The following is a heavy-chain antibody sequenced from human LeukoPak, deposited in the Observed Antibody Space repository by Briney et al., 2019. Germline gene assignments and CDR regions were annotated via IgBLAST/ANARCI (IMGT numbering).Heavy chain of an antibody. V-gene: IGHV4-59*01. CDR1: GGSISSYY. Sequence: SETLSLTCTLSGGSISSYYWSWVRQPPGKGLEWIGYIYYSGSTNYNPSLKSRVTISVYTSKNQFSLKLSSVTAADTAVYYCAREHGDGSGAYFDYWGQGTLVTVSS. J-gene: IGHJ4*02. D-gene: IGHD3-10*01. CDR2: IYYSGST. CDR3: AREHGDGSGAYFDY.